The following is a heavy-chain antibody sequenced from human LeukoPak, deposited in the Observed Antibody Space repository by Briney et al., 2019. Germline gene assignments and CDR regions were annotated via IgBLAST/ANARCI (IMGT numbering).Heavy chain of an antibody. Sequence: PSQTLSLTCTVSGGSISSYYWSWNRQPAGKGLEWVGRIYTSGSTNYNPSLKSRVTMSVDTSKNQFSLKLSSVTAADTAVYYCAYYDFWSGYFNWGQGTLVTVSS. CDR1: GGSISSYY. J-gene: IGHJ4*02. CDR3: AYYDFWSGYFN. V-gene: IGHV4-4*07. CDR2: IYTSGST. D-gene: IGHD3-3*01.